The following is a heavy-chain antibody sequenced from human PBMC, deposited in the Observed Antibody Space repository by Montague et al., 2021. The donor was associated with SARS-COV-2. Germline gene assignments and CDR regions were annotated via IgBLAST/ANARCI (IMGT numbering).Heavy chain of an antibody. CDR1: GGSISSYY. D-gene: IGHD1-20*01. CDR3: ARTEYNWNDWFDP. Sequence: SETLPLTCSVSGGSISSYYWSWIRQYPGKGLEWIGYIFHSGITDYNPSLKSRVTISADMSKNQFSLQLNSVTAADSAVYYCARTEYNWNDWFDPWGQGTLVTVSS. J-gene: IGHJ5*02. V-gene: IGHV4-59*13. CDR2: IFHSGIT.